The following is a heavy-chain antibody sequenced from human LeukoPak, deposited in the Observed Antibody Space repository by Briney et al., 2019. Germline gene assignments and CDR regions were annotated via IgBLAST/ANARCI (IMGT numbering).Heavy chain of an antibody. CDR3: ARDAVPQQWLVRYFDY. D-gene: IGHD6-19*01. Sequence: ASVKVSCKSSGYTFTSYGISWVRQAPGQGLEWMGCISAYNGNTNYAQKLQGRVNMTTDTSTSTAYMELRSLRSDDTAVYYCARDAVPQQWLVRYFDYWGQGTLVTVSS. CDR1: GYTFTSYG. V-gene: IGHV1-18*01. J-gene: IGHJ4*02. CDR2: ISAYNGNT.